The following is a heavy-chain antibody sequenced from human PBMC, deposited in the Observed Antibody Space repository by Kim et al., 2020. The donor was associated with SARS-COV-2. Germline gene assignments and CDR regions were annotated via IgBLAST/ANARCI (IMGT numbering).Heavy chain of an antibody. D-gene: IGHD3-9*01. J-gene: IGHJ6*02. CDR3: AREYYDILTGPPGGMDV. Sequence: VKGRFTISRDNAKNSLYLQMNSLRAEDTAVYYCAREYYDILTGPPGGMDVWGQGTTVTVSS. V-gene: IGHV3-21*01.